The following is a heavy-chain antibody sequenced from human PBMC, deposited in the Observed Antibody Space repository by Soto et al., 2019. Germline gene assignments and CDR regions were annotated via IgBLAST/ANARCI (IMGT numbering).Heavy chain of an antibody. CDR2: IYHSGST. J-gene: IGHJ4*02. V-gene: IGHV4-30-2*01. CDR3: ARGQVVAAQH. CDR1: GGSISSGGYS. D-gene: IGHD2-15*01. Sequence: QLPLQESGSGLVKPSQTLSLTCAVSGGSISSGGYSWSWIRQPPGKGLEWIGYIYHSGSTYYIQALKSRVTNSVDRSKNQFSMKLSSVTAADTAVSYCARGQVVAAQHWGQGTLVTVSS.